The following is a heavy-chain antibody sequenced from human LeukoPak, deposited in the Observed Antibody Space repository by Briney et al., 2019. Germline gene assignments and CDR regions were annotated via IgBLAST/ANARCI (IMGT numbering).Heavy chain of an antibody. V-gene: IGHV3-74*01. CDR2: INRDGSST. CDR1: GFTFSSYW. J-gene: IGHJ3*02. CDR3: AREGGDAFDI. Sequence: GGSLRLSCAASGFTFSSYWMHWVRQAPGKGLVWVSRINRDGSSTSYADSVKGRFTISRDNAKNTLYLQMNSLRAEDTAVYYCAREGGDAFDIWGQGTMVTVSS. D-gene: IGHD2-15*01.